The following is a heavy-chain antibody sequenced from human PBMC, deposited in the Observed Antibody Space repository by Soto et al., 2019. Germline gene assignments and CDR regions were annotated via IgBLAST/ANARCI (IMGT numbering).Heavy chain of an antibody. CDR2: ISSSSSTI. D-gene: IGHD6-19*01. CDR3: AREISVAGGHFDY. CDR1: GFTFSSYS. Sequence: EVQLVESGGGLVQPGGSLRLSCTASGFTFSSYSMNWVRQAPGKGLEWVSSISSSSSTIYYADSVKGRFTISRDNAKNSLYLQVNSLRDEDTAVYYCAREISVAGGHFDYWGQGTLVTVSS. J-gene: IGHJ4*02. V-gene: IGHV3-48*02.